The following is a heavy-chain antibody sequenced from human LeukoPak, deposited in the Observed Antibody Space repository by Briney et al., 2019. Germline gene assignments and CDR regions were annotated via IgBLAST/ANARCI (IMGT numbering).Heavy chain of an antibody. V-gene: IGHV3-48*03. CDR2: ISSSGSTI. Sequence: GGSLRLSCAASGFTFSSYEMNWVRQAPGKGLEWVSYISSSGSTIYYADSVKGRFTISRDNSKNTLYLQMNSLRTEDTAVYYCARGDKQLVFNRNKGGFDPWGQGTLVTVSS. CDR1: GFTFSSYE. CDR3: ARGDKQLVFNRNKGGFDP. J-gene: IGHJ5*02. D-gene: IGHD6-13*01.